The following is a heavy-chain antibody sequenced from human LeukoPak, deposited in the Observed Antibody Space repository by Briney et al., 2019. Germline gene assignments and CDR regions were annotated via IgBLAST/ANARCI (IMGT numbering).Heavy chain of an antibody. D-gene: IGHD5/OR15-5a*01. CDR3: ARSLDFDY. V-gene: IGHV4-59*01. CDR1: GGSISSYY. CDR2: IYYSGST. Sequence: SETLSLTCTVSGGSISSYYWSWIRQPPGKGLEWIGYIYYSGSTNYNPPLKSRVTISVDTSKNQFSLKLSSVTAADTAVYYCARSLDFDYWGQGTLVTVSS. J-gene: IGHJ4*02.